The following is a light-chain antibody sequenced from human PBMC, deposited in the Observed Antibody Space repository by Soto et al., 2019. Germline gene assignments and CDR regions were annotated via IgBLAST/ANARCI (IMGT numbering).Light chain of an antibody. CDR2: LGS. Sequence: DIVMTQSPLSLPVTPGEPASISCRSSQSLRHSNGYNYLDWYLQKPGQSPQLLIYLGSNRASGVPDRLSGSGAGAESTLKSSRGEAEDVGVYYCMQALQTLATFGGGTKVEIK. J-gene: IGKJ4*01. CDR1: QSLRHSNGYNY. CDR3: MQALQTLAT. V-gene: IGKV2-28*01.